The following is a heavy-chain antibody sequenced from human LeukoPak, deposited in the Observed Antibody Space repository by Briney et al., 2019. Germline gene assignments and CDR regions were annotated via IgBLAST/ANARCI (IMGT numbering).Heavy chain of an antibody. D-gene: IGHD3-10*01. CDR3: ARQESDGSGSYYNSDYMDV. V-gene: IGHV4-34*01. Sequence: NPSETLSLTCAVYGGSFSGYYWSWIRQPPGKGLEWIGEINHSGSTNYNPSLKSRVTISVDTSKNQFSLKLSSVTAADTAVYYRARQESDGSGSYYNSDYMDVWGKGTTVTVSS. CDR2: INHSGST. CDR1: GGSFSGYY. J-gene: IGHJ6*03.